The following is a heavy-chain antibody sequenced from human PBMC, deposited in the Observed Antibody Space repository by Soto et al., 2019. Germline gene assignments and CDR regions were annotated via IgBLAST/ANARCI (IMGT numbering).Heavy chain of an antibody. V-gene: IGHV4-59*08. CDR3: ARYYCSGGSCYYVKYYYMDV. Sequence: PSETLSLTYTVSGGSISSYYWSWIRQPPGKGLEWIGYIYYSGSTNYNPSLKSRVTISVDTSKNQFSLKLSSVTAADTAVYYCARYYCSGGSCYYVKYYYMDVWGKGTTVTVSS. D-gene: IGHD2-15*01. CDR1: GGSISSYY. CDR2: IYYSGST. J-gene: IGHJ6*03.